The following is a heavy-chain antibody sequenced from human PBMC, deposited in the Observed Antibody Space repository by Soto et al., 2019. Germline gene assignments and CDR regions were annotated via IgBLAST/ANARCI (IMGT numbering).Heavy chain of an antibody. D-gene: IGHD3-16*01. J-gene: IGHJ4*02. V-gene: IGHV4-34*01. CDR3: ARHGGYYFDY. CDR2: IYHGLSI. CDR1: SGSFSGYY. Sequence: SETLSLTCAVYSGSFSGYYWSWIRQPPGKGLEWIGEIYHGLSIVYNPSLKSRVTIPGDSSKNQLSLKLSSVTAADTAVYYCARHGGYYFDYWGQGTLVTVSS.